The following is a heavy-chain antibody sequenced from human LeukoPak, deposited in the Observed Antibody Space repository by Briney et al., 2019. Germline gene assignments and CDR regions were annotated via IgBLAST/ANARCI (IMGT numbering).Heavy chain of an antibody. J-gene: IGHJ4*02. D-gene: IGHD1-26*01. CDR3: ATSKYSGNHPLDY. CDR2: VDPENGEI. Sequence: ASVKVSCKASAYTFTDSDMHWVQQAPGKGLEWMGRVDPENGEIVYAEKFQGRVTITADTSTDTAYMELGSLRSEDTAVYYCATSKYSGNHPLDYWGQGNLVTVSS. CDR1: AYTFTDSD. V-gene: IGHV1-69-2*01.